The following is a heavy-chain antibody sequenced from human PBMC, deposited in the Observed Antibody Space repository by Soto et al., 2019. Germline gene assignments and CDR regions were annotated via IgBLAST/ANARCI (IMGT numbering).Heavy chain of an antibody. V-gene: IGHV3-11*01. CDR3: PKENWASPDS. D-gene: IGHD7-27*01. J-gene: IGHJ4*02. CDR2: ISKDTGRAT. CDR1: GFIFLDWF. Sequence: PGGSRRLSCAVSGFIFLDWFMSWIRQAPGKGLEWISYISKDTGRATRYADSVKGRFTISRDNPKNSLFLQMNNLTVEDTAVYYCPKENWASPDSWGQGTLVTVSS.